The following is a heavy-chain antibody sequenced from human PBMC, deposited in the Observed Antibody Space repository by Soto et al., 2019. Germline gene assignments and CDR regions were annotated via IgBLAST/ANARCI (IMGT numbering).Heavy chain of an antibody. Sequence: QVQLQESGPGLVRPSDTLSLTCAVSGYSIGSSNWWGWIRQPPGKGLEWIGYIYYSGRTYYNRSLKGRISMSVDTSKNQFSMSLRSVTAVDTAVYYCARTLQASGFVEFYYYNLMDVWGRGTTVTVSS. J-gene: IGHJ6*02. CDR1: GYSIGSSNW. V-gene: IGHV4-28*01. D-gene: IGHD3-10*01. CDR2: IYYSGRT. CDR3: ARTLQASGFVEFYYYNLMDV.